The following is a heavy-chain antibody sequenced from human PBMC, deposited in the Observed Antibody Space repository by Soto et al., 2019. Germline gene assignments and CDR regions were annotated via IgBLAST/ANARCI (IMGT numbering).Heavy chain of an antibody. J-gene: IGHJ5*02. D-gene: IGHD5-12*01. V-gene: IGHV1-3*01. CDR3: ARSGYSGYDYPLDP. CDR2: INCGNANT. Sequence: QAQLVQSGAEVKRPGASVKVSCKASGYTFSNYAIHWVRQAPGQRLVWVGWINCGNANTKYSENFQGRVTITRDTSASTAYMELSRLTSGDTAVYFCARSGYSGYDYPLDPWGQGTLVTVSS. CDR1: GYTFSNYA.